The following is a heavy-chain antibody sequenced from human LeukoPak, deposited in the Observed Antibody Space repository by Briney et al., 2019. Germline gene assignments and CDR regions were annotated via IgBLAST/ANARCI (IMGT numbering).Heavy chain of an antibody. J-gene: IGHJ4*02. CDR3: AKDTAAAGTDLHLDY. D-gene: IGHD6-13*01. V-gene: IGHV3-43D*04. CDR2: ISWDGGST. Sequence: QTGGSLRLSCAASGFTFDDYAMHWVRQAPGKGLEWVSLISWDGGSTYYADSVKGRFTISRDNSKNSLYLQINSLRAEDTALYYCAKDTAAAGTDLHLDYWGQGTLVTVSS. CDR1: GFTFDDYA.